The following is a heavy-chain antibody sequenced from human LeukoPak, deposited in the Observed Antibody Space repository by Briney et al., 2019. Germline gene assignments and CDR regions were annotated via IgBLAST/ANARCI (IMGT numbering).Heavy chain of an antibody. Sequence: GGSLRLSCVVSGFTFSSYHMNWVRQAPGKGLEWVSSISTSRNYIYYADSVTGRFTISRDNAKNSLYLQMNSLRAEDTAVYYCARGTVVQGDYWGQGTLVTVSS. CDR3: ARGTVVQGDY. D-gene: IGHD2-15*01. CDR2: ISTSRNYI. J-gene: IGHJ4*02. CDR1: GFTFSSYH. V-gene: IGHV3-21*01.